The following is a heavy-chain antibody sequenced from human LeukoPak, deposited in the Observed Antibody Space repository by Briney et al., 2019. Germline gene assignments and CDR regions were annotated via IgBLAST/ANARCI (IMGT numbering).Heavy chain of an antibody. D-gene: IGHD1-26*01. V-gene: IGHV3-15*01. CDR3: TICGSHIDY. Sequence: GGSLRLSCAASGFTFTYAWMSWVRQAPGKGLEWVGRIKSETDGGTTAYGSPVKGRFTISRDDSKKTLFLQINTLKTEDTAIYYCTICGSHIDYWGQGTLVTVSS. J-gene: IGHJ4*02. CDR1: GFTFTYAW. CDR2: IKSETDGGTT.